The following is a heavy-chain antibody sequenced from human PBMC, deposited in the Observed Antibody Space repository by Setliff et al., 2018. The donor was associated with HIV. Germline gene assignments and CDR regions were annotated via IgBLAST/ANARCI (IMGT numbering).Heavy chain of an antibody. Sequence: GGSLRLSCAASGFTFSAHGMHWVRQAPGKGLEWVAFINYDESYEYYADSVKGRVTISRDNSANTVDLEMHSLTDEDTGVYYCAKDGDFRNSDYDAFDFWGQGTMVTVSS. D-gene: IGHD7-27*01. CDR3: AKDGDFRNSDYDAFDF. CDR1: GFTFSAHG. J-gene: IGHJ3*01. CDR2: INYDESYE. V-gene: IGHV3-30*02.